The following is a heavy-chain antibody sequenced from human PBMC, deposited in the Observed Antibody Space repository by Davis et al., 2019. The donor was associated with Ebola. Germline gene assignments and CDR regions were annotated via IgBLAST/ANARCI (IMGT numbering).Heavy chain of an antibody. J-gene: IGHJ5*02. D-gene: IGHD1-26*01. Sequence: SETLSLTCTVSGGSISSSSYYWGWIRQPPGKGLEWIGSIYYSGSTYYNPSLKSRVTISVDTSKNQFSLKLSSMTAADTAVYYCARGVGATTGWFDPWGQGTLVTVSS. CDR3: ARGVGATTGWFDP. V-gene: IGHV4-39*01. CDR1: GGSISSSSYY. CDR2: IYYSGST.